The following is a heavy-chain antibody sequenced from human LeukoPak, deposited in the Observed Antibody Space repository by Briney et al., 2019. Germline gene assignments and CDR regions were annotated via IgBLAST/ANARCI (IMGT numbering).Heavy chain of an antibody. CDR1: GFTFSSYW. J-gene: IGHJ6*02. Sequence: GGSLRLSCAASGFTFSSYWMSWVRQAPGKGLEWVANIKQDGSEKYYVDSVKGRFTISRDNAKNSLYLQMNSLRAEDTAVYYCARPSGSGSYTPYYYYGMDVWGQGTTVTVSS. D-gene: IGHD3-10*01. CDR2: IKQDGSEK. CDR3: ARPSGSGSYTPYYYYGMDV. V-gene: IGHV3-7*01.